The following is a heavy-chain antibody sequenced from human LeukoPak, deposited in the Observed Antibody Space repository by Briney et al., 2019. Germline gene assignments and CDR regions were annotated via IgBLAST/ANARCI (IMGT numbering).Heavy chain of an antibody. D-gene: IGHD6-13*01. V-gene: IGHV3-11*01. J-gene: IGHJ4*02. CDR2: ISSSGSTI. Sequence: GGSLRLSCAASGFTFSDYYMSWIRQAPGKGPEWVSYISSSGSTIYYADSAKGRFTISRDNAKNSLYLQMNSLRAEDTAVYYCAIGIAAAGIDYWGQGTLVTVSS. CDR1: GFTFSDYY. CDR3: AIGIAAAGIDY.